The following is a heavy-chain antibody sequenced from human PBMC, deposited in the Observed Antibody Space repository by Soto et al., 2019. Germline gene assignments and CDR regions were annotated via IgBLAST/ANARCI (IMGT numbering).Heavy chain of an antibody. CDR2: IYYSGST. J-gene: IGHJ4*02. CDR3: ASGNYYDSSGYYYEMFDY. V-gene: IGHV4-61*01. Sequence: PSETLSLTCTVSGGSVSSGSDYWSWIRQPPGKGLEWIGYIYYSGSTYYNPSLKSRVTISVDTSKNQFSLKLSSVTAADTAVYYCASGNYYDSSGYYYEMFDYWGQGTLVTVSS. D-gene: IGHD3-22*01. CDR1: GGSVSSGSDY.